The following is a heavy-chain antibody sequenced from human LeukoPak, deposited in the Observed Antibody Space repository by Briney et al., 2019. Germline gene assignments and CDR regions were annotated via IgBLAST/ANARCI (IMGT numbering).Heavy chain of an antibody. CDR2: ISDIGSI. CDR1: GGSISSYY. CDR3: AGHHPRNTVDF. Sequence: PSETLSLTCTVSGGSISSYYWSWLRQPPGKGLEWIAYISDIGSINCNPSLKSRVTISLDTSKNQFSLKLSSVTAADTAVYYCAGHHPRNTVDFWGQGTLVTVSS. J-gene: IGHJ4*02. V-gene: IGHV4-59*08. D-gene: IGHD2/OR15-2a*01.